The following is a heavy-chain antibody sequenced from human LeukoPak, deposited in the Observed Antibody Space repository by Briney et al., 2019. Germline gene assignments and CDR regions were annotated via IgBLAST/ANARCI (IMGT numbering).Heavy chain of an antibody. CDR3: ARGGDSSGWYYYYMDV. D-gene: IGHD6-19*01. V-gene: IGHV4-38-2*02. J-gene: IGHJ6*03. CDR1: VYSIRSGYY. Sequence: SETLSLTCTVSVYSIRSGYYWGWVRQPPGKGLEWIGNIYHSGSTTYYYPSLKSRVTISLDTSKNQFSLNLSSVTAADTAVYYCARGGDSSGWYYYYMDVWGKGTTVTVSS. CDR2: IYHSGSTT.